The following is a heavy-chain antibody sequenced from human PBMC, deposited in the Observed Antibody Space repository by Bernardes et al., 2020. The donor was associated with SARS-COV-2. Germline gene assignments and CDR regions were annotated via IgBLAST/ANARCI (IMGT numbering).Heavy chain of an antibody. CDR2: ISHDGGHK. D-gene: IGHD6-19*01. J-gene: IGHJ4*02. CDR1: GFIFSDYA. CDR3: AKILSSGWFDLRVGYFEN. V-gene: IGHV3-30*18. Sequence: GGSLRLSCAASGFIFSDYAMHWVRQAPGKGLEWVALISHDGGHKYYADSVRGRFTVSRDNSKNTLYLQISSLRAEDTAMYYCAKILSSGWFDLRVGYFENWGQGTLVTVSS.